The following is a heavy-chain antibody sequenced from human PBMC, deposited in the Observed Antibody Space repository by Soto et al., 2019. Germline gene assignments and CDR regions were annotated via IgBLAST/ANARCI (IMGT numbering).Heavy chain of an antibody. D-gene: IGHD6-13*01. Sequence: PSETLSLTCAVSGGSVSSGGYSWTWIRQPPGGGLECIGYLYHSGRAYYNPSLESRVTISADRSKNQFSLNLNSVTAADTAVYYCARSVALAAAGPTYYYYAMDVWGQGTTVTVSS. CDR1: GGSVSSGGYS. J-gene: IGHJ6*02. V-gene: IGHV4-30-2*01. CDR2: LYHSGRA. CDR3: ARSVALAAAGPTYYYYAMDV.